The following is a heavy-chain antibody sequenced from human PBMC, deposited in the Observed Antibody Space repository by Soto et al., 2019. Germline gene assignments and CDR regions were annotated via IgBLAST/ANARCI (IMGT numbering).Heavy chain of an antibody. CDR1: GGSISTYY. CDR3: ARQGNDYGDYVER. J-gene: IGHJ4*02. Sequence: PSETLSLTCTVSGGSISTYYWSWIRQPPGKGLEWIGYIYYTGSTNYNPSLKSRVTISVDTSKNQFSLKLSSATAADTAVYYCARQGNDYGDYVERWGQGTLVTVSS. CDR2: IYYTGST. V-gene: IGHV4-59*08. D-gene: IGHD4-17*01.